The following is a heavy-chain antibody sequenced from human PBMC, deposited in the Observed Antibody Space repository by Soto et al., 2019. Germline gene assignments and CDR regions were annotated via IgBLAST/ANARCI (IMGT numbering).Heavy chain of an antibody. J-gene: IGHJ3*01. Sequence: QVQLVESGGGVVQPGRSLRLSCAASGFTFSSYAMHWVRQAPGKGLEWVAVISYDGSNKYYADSVKGRFTISRDNSKNTLYLQMNSLRAEDTAVYYCAKGGVGSTSNAFDLWGQGTMVTVSS. V-gene: IGHV3-30-3*01. CDR3: AKGGVGSTSNAFDL. D-gene: IGHD1-26*01. CDR1: GFTFSSYA. CDR2: ISYDGSNK.